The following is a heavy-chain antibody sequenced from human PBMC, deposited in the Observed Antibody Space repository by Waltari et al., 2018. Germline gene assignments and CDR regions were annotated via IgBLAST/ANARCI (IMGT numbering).Heavy chain of an antibody. V-gene: IGHV4-59*01. Sequence: QVQLQESGPGLVKPSETLSLTCTVSGGSISTYSWSWIRQPPGKRLEWIGYINYSGSTNYNPSLKGRVTISVDTSKNQFSLELNSVTAADTAIYYCARVDDWNALEYWGQGTLVTVSS. D-gene: IGHD1-1*01. CDR3: ARVDDWNALEY. CDR2: INYSGST. CDR1: GGSISTYS. J-gene: IGHJ4*02.